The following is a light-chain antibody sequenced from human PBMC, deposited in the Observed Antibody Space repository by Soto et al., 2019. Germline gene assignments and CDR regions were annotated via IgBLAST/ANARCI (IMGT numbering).Light chain of an antibody. Sequence: EIVMTQSPATLSVSPGERATLSCRASQSVSSNLAWYQQKPGQAPRLLIYGASTRATGIPARFSGSGSGTYFTLTISILQSEVLAVYYWQHYNNRPLTFGGGTKVEIK. V-gene: IGKV3-15*01. CDR3: QHYNNRPLT. J-gene: IGKJ4*01. CDR1: QSVSSN. CDR2: GAS.